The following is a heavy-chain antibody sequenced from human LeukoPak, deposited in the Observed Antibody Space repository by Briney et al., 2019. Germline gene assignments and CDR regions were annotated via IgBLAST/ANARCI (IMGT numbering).Heavy chain of an antibody. CDR2: IIPIFGTA. CDR1: GGTFSSYA. V-gene: IGHV1-69*13. Sequence: ASVKVSCKASGGTFSSYAISWVRQAPGQGLEWMGGIIPIFGTANYAQKFQGRVTITADESTSTAYMELSSLRSEDTAVYYCARADYYAISGDYWGQGTLVTVSS. CDR3: ARADYYAISGDY. J-gene: IGHJ4*02. D-gene: IGHD3-22*01.